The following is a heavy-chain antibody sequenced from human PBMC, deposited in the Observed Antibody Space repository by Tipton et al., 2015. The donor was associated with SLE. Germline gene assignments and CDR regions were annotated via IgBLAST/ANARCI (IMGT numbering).Heavy chain of an antibody. D-gene: IGHD2-15*01. Sequence: TLSLTCTVSGGSISSYYWSWIRQPPGKGLEWIGYIHSSGSTYYNPSLKSRVTISVDTSKNQFSLKLSSVTAADTAVYYCVSPNSGRWYYFDYWGQGTLVTVSS. J-gene: IGHJ4*02. CDR1: GGSISSYY. CDR3: VSPNSGRWYYFDY. V-gene: IGHV4-59*12. CDR2: IHSSGST.